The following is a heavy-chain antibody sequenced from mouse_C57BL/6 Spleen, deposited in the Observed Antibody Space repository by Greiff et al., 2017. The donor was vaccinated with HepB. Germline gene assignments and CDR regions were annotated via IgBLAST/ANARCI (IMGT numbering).Heavy chain of an antibody. V-gene: IGHV1-80*01. CDR1: GYAFSSYW. J-gene: IGHJ2*01. Sequence: VKLMESGAELVKPGASVKISCKASGYAFSSYWMNWVKQRPGKGLEWIGQIYPGDGDTNYNGKFKGKATLTADKSSSTAYMQLSSLTAEDSAVYVCARADYYGPYFDYWGQGTTLTVSS. CDR3: ARADYYGPYFDY. CDR2: IYPGDGDT. D-gene: IGHD1-1*01.